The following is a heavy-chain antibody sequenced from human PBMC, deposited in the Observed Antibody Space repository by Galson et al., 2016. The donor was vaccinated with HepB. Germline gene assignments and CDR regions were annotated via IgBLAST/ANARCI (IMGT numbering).Heavy chain of an antibody. V-gene: IGHV2-5*02. CDR1: GFSLSASGVG. CDR2: VYWDDDK. J-gene: IGHJ4*02. CDR3: ARRAFDFFEH. Sequence: PALVKPTQTLTLTCTFSGFSLSASGVGVGWIRQPPGKALEWLALVYWDDDKPYSPSLKTRPTITKDTSKNQVVLTMTNMDPVDTATYYCARRAFDFFEHWGRESGSPSP.